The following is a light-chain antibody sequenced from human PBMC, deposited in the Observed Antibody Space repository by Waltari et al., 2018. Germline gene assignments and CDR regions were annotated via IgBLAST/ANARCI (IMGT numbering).Light chain of an antibody. CDR1: SGHSLFT. CDR3: QTWAPGFNWV. V-gene: IGLV4-69*01. CDR2: IYGDGRH. J-gene: IGLJ3*02. Sequence: QFVLTQVPSASASLGASVRLTCTLSSGHSLFTIAWHQHHPQKGPRYLMKIYGDGRHDKGGGLPDRFSGSSSGAGRYLTISSLQSDDEADYYCQTWAPGFNWVFGGGTKLTVV.